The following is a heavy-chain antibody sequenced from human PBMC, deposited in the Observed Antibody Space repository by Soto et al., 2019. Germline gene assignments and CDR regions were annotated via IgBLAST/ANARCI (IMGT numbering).Heavy chain of an antibody. CDR3: AKGSTTRVRGIDY. CDR2: ISGSGGTT. V-gene: IGHV3-23*01. CDR1: GFTFSSYA. J-gene: IGHJ4*02. Sequence: PGGSLRLSCAASGFTFSSYAMTWVRQAPGKGLEWVSGISGSGGTTSYADSVKGRFTISRDNSEDTVYLQMNSLRAEDTAVYHCAKGSTTRVRGIDYWGQGTLVTVSS. D-gene: IGHD1-1*01.